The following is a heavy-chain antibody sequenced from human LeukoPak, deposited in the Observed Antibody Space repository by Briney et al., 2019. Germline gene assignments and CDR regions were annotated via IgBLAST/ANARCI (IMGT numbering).Heavy chain of an antibody. V-gene: IGHV3-49*04. CDR3: TRGPTGRWLYYGMDV. J-gene: IGHJ6*02. CDR1: GFTFGDHA. Sequence: GGSLRLSCITSGFTFGDHAMSWVCQAPGKGLDWVGFIRSKGYGGTTEYAASVKGRFTISRDDSKSIAYLQMNSLKSEDTAVYYCTRGPTGRWLYYGMDVWGQGTTVIVSS. D-gene: IGHD5-24*01. CDR2: IRSKGYGGTT.